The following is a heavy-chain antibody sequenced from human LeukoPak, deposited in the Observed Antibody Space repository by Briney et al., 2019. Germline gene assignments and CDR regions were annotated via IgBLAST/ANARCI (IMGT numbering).Heavy chain of an antibody. CDR2: ISAYNGNT. CDR3: ARGSTARYYYDSSGYYRGAVDY. J-gene: IGHJ4*02. CDR1: GYTFTTYG. V-gene: IGHV1-18*01. D-gene: IGHD3-22*01. Sequence: ASVKVSCKTSGYTFTTYGISWVRQAPGQGLEWMGWISAYNGNTNYAQKFQGRVTMTTDTSTNTAYMKLRSLRSDDTAVYYCARGSTARYYYDSSGYYRGAVDYWGQGTLVTISS.